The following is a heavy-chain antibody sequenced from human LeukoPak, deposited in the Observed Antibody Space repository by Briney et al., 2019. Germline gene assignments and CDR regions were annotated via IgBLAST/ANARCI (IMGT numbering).Heavy chain of an antibody. V-gene: IGHV3-66*01. J-gene: IGHJ5*02. CDR2: IYSGGST. CDR3: ARGHYDILTGARGWFDP. CDR1: GFTVSSNY. D-gene: IGHD3-9*01. Sequence: GGSLRLSCAASGFTVSSNYMSWVRQAPGKGLEWVSVIYSGGSTYYADSVKGRFTISRDNSKNTLYLQMNSLRAEDTAVYYCARGHYDILTGARGWFDPWGQGTLVTVSS.